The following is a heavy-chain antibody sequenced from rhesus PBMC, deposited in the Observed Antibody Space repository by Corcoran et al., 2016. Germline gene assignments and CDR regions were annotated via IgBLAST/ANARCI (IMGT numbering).Heavy chain of an antibody. V-gene: IGHV7-193*01. CDR1: GYSFTTYG. J-gene: IGHJ4*01. D-gene: IGHD4-23*01. Sequence: QVQLVQSGPEVKQPGASVKVSCKASGYSFTTYGMNWVRQAPGQGLEWMGWMNTYTGNPTYAPGLTERFVFSMDTSVSTVDLQISSLKAEDTAVYYCARSNTVTVFDYWGQGVLVTVSS. CDR2: MNTYTGNP. CDR3: ARSNTVTVFDY.